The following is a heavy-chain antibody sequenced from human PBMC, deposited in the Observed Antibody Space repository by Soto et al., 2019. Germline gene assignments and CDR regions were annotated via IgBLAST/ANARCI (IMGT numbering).Heavy chain of an antibody. J-gene: IGHJ5*01. CDR1: GGSFSGHS. CDR2: INHSGRV. V-gene: IGHV4-34*01. D-gene: IGHD3-22*01. CDR3: STSAYDTKRYNRFVS. Sequence: SETLSLTCAVYGGSFSGHSWIWIRQSPGKGLEWIGDINHSGRVNYSPSLKSRVTISLDTSKNQFSLTLSAVTAADTAMYYCSTSAYDTKRYNRFVSWDTSTLV.